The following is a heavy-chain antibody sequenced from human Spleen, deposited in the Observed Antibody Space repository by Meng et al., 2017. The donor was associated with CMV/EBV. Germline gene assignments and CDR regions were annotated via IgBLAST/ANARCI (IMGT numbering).Heavy chain of an antibody. J-gene: IGHJ4*02. CDR2: INPDSGNT. CDR1: GYTFTGYS. CDR3: ARGSGYLNPFDY. Sequence: QVQLVQSGAEVKKPGAAVKVSCKASGYTFTGYSLHWVRQAPGQGLEWMGRINPDSGNTKYSQKFQGRVTITRGTSASTAYMELSSLTSEDTAVYYCARGSGYLNPFDYWGQGTLVTVSS. V-gene: IGHV1-2*06. D-gene: IGHD5-12*01.